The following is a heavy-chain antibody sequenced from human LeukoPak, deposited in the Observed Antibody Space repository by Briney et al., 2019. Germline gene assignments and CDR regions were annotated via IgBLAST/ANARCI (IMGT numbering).Heavy chain of an antibody. V-gene: IGHV3-30*02. Sequence: GGSLRLSCAASGFTFSSYGMHWVRQAPGKGLEWVAFIRYDGSNKYYADSVKGRFTISRDNSKNTLYLQMNSLRAEDTAVYYCARGRTRLGYCSSTSCKHDAFDIWGQGTMVTVSS. D-gene: IGHD2-2*01. CDR3: ARGRTRLGYCSSTSCKHDAFDI. CDR1: GFTFSSYG. J-gene: IGHJ3*02. CDR2: IRYDGSNK.